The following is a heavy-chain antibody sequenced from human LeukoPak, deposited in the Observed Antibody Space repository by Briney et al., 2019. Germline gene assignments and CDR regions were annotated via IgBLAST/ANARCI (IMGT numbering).Heavy chain of an antibody. V-gene: IGHV4-59*11. CDR2: IYYSGST. Sequence: SETLSLTCTVSGGSIRSHYWRWVRDPPGKGLEWSGYIYYSGSTNYNPSLKSRVTISVDTSKNQFSLKLSSVTAADTAVYYCASVGYCSSTSCYTGFDYWGQGTLVTVSS. CDR3: ASVGYCSSTSCYTGFDY. D-gene: IGHD2-2*02. J-gene: IGHJ4*02. CDR1: GGSIRSHY.